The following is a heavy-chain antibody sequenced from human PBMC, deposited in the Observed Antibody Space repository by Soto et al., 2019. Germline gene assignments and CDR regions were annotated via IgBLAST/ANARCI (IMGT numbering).Heavy chain of an antibody. D-gene: IGHD3-22*01. CDR1: GGSVSSYY. J-gene: IGHJ5*02. CDR2: IYYSGST. Sequence: SETLSLTCTVSGGSVSSYYWSWIRQPPGKGLEWIGYIYYSGSTNYNPSHKSRVTISVDTSKNQFSLKLSSVTASDTAEYCCARYDSSGYVDPWGQGTLVTVSS. V-gene: IGHV4-59*02. CDR3: ARYDSSGYVDP.